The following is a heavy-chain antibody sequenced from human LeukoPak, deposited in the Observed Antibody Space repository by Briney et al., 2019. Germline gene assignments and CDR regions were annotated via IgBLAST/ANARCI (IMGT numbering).Heavy chain of an antibody. Sequence: GASVKVSCKASGYTFTSYGISWVRQAPGQGLECMGGIIPIFGTANYAQKFQGRVTITADKSTSTAYMELSSLRSEDTAVYYCASPHVDTAKSYYMDVWGKGTTVTVSS. J-gene: IGHJ6*03. D-gene: IGHD5-18*01. CDR1: GYTFTSYG. V-gene: IGHV1-69*06. CDR2: IIPIFGTA. CDR3: ASPHVDTAKSYYMDV.